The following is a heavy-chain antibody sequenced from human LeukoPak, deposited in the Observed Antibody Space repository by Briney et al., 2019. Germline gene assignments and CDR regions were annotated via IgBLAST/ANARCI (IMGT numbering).Heavy chain of an antibody. CDR1: GYTFIGYY. Sequence: GASVKVSCKASGYTFIGYYMHWVRQAPGQGLEWMGWINPNSGGTNYAQKFQGRVTMTRDTSISTAYMELSRLRSDDTAVYYCARDLEGYGSGSYYNVEPGDYWGQGTLVTVSS. CDR2: INPNSGGT. V-gene: IGHV1-2*02. J-gene: IGHJ4*02. D-gene: IGHD3-10*01. CDR3: ARDLEGYGSGSYYNVEPGDY.